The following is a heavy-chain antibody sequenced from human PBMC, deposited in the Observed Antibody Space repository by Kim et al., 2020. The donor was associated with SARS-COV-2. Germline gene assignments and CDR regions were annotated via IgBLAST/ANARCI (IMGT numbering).Heavy chain of an antibody. CDR3: ATGIAVAGKLRGMDV. D-gene: IGHD6-19*01. CDR2: IGTAGDT. V-gene: IGHV3-13*04. CDR1: GFTFSSYD. J-gene: IGHJ6*02. Sequence: GGSLRLSCAASGFTFSSYDMHWVRQATGKGLEWVSAIGTAGDTYYPGSVKGRFTISRENAKNSLYLQMNSLRAGDTAVYYCATGIAVAGKLRGMDVWGQGTTVTVSS.